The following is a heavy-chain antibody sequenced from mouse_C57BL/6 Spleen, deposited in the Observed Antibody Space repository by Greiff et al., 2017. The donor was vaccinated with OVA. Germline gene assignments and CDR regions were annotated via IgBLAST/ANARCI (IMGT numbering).Heavy chain of an antibody. D-gene: IGHD2-4*01. CDR1: GFTFSDYG. CDR3: ARRDYEEGDAMDY. V-gene: IGHV5-17*01. CDR2: ISSGSSTI. Sequence: EVQGVESGGGLVKPGGSLKLSCAASGFTFSDYGMHWVRQAPEKGLEWVAYISSGSSTIYYADTVKGRFTIFRENAKKTLFLEMTSLRSEDTAMYYGARRDYEEGDAMDYWGQGTAVTVSA. J-gene: IGHJ4*01.